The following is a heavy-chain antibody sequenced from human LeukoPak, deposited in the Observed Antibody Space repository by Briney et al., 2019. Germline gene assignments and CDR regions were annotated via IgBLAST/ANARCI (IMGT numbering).Heavy chain of an antibody. CDR2: IWYDGSNK. CDR1: GFTFSSYW. CDR3: AREAYGGNFPYYYYGMDV. Sequence: GGSLRLSCAASGFTFSSYWMSWVRQAPGKGLEWVAFIWYDGSNKYSADSVKGRFAISRDNSKNTLSLQMNNLRAEDTAVNYCAREAYGGNFPYYYYGMDVWGQGTTVTVSS. D-gene: IGHD4-23*01. J-gene: IGHJ6*02. V-gene: IGHV3-33*08.